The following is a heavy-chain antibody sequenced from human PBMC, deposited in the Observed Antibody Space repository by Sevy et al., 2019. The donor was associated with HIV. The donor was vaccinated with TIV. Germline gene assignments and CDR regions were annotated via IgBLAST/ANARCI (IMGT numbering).Heavy chain of an antibody. J-gene: IGHJ4*02. CDR1: GFTFSSYS. Sequence: GESLKISCAASGFTFSSYSMNWVRQAPGKGLEWVSSISSSSSYIYYADSVKGRFTISRDNAKNSLYLQMNSLRAEDTAVYYCARGTMVRGVILEFDYWGQGTLVTVSS. D-gene: IGHD3-10*01. CDR3: ARGTMVRGVILEFDY. V-gene: IGHV3-21*01. CDR2: ISSSSSYI.